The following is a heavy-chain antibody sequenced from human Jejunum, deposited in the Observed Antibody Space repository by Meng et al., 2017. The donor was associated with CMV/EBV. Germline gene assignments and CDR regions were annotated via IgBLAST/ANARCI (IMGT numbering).Heavy chain of an antibody. CDR2: ISSSGSTI. CDR3: ARVPLSPYYGSGSYYPGWFDP. Sequence: DYNMSWLRQAPGEGLEWVSYISSSGSTIYYADSVKGRFTISRDNAKNSLYLQMNSLRAEDTAVYYCARVPLSPYYGSGSYYPGWFDPWGQGTLVTVSS. J-gene: IGHJ5*02. D-gene: IGHD3-10*01. CDR1: DYN. V-gene: IGHV3-11*04.